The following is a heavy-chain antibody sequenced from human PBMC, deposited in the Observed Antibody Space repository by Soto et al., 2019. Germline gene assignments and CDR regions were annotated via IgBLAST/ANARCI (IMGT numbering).Heavy chain of an antibody. V-gene: IGHV4-30-2*01. CDR2: IYPSGGS. D-gene: IGHD1-26*01. CDR1: GGSISSGGYS. J-gene: IGHJ4*02. Sequence: QLQLQESGSGLVKPSQTLSLTCAVSGGSISSGGYSWSWIRQPPGKGLEWIGYIYPSGGSYYNPSLKSRVTISVDRSKKQFSLKLSSVTAADTAVYSCAAGGGLPRYYWGQGTLVTVSS. CDR3: AAGGGLPRYY.